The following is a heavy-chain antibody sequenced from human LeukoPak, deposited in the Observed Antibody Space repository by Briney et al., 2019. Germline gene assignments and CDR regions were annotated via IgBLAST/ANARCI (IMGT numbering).Heavy chain of an antibody. CDR3: ARGVGDYGDY. V-gene: IGHV4-39*07. CDR1: GGSISSSSYY. CDR2: IYYSGST. J-gene: IGHJ4*02. D-gene: IGHD4-17*01. Sequence: SETLSLTCTVSGGSISSSSYYWGWIRQPPGKGLEWIGSIYYSGSTYYNPSLKSRVTISVGTSKNQFSLKLSSVTAADTAVYYCARGVGDYGDYWGQGTLVTVSS.